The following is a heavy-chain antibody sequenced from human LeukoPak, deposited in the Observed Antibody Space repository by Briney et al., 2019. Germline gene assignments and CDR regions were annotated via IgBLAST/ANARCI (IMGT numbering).Heavy chain of an antibody. CDR1: GFTFDDYA. J-gene: IGHJ4*02. D-gene: IGHD3-16*01. CDR2: ISWNSGSI. CDR3: ARAMSTFGGVRNYFDS. Sequence: PGGSLRLSCAASGFTFDDYAMHWVRQAPGKGLEWVSGISWNSGSIGYADSVKGRFTISRDNAMSSLDLEMNSLRAEDTAVYYCARAMSTFGGVRNYFDSWGQGTLVTVSS. V-gene: IGHV3-9*01.